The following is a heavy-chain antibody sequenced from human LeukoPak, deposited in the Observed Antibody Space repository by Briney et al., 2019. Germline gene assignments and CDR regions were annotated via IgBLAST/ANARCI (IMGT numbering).Heavy chain of an antibody. CDR1: GYTFTSYG. J-gene: IGHJ4*02. CDR2: ISAYNGNT. Sequence: ASVEVSCKASGYTFTSYGISWVRQAPGQGLEWMGWISAYNGNTNYAQKLQGRVTMTTDTSTSTAYMELRSLRSDDTAVYYCARDPSYGSGSYYGYWGQGTLVTVSS. V-gene: IGHV1-18*01. D-gene: IGHD3-10*01. CDR3: ARDPSYGSGSYYGY.